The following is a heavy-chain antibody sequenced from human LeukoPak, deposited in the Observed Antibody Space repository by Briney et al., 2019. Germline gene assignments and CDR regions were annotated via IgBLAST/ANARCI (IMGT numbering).Heavy chain of an antibody. CDR3: ARDLGATISDNWFDP. J-gene: IGHJ5*02. V-gene: IGHV4-38-2*02. D-gene: IGHD5-12*01. CDR2: IFHTGSS. CDR1: DYSISSGYF. Sequence: SETLSLTCTVSDYSISSGYFWTWIRQPPGKGLEWIGSIFHTGSSYYNPSLKSPVAISVDTSKNQFSLELSSVTAADTAVYYCARDLGATISDNWFDPWGQGTLVTVSS.